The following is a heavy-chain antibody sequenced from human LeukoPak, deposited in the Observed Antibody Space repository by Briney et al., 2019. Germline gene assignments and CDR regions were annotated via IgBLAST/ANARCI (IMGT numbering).Heavy chain of an antibody. CDR2: INAGNGNT. D-gene: IGHD6-13*01. Sequence: ASVKVSCKASGYTFTSYAMHWVRQAPGQRLKWMGWINAGNGNTKYSQKFQGRVTITRDTSASTAYMELSSLRSEDTAVYYCARGKGSSSWYVAPYNWFDPWGQGTLVTVSS. J-gene: IGHJ5*02. CDR3: ARGKGSSSWYVAPYNWFDP. V-gene: IGHV1-3*01. CDR1: GYTFTSYA.